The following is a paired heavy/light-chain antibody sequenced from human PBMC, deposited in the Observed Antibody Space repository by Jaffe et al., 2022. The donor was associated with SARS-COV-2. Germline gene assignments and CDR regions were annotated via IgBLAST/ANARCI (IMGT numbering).Heavy chain of an antibody. D-gene: IGHD6-13*01. V-gene: IGHV3-53*01. Sequence: EVQLVESGGDLIQPGGSLRLSCAASGFTVSSNYMTWVRQAPGKGLEWVSVIYSDGSTHYADSVKGRFTISRDNSKNTVYLQMNSLRAEDTAVYHCARTSRIATPGTEWFDPWGQGTLVTVSS. J-gene: IGHJ5*02. CDR3: ARTSRIATPGTEWFDP. CDR1: GFTVSSNY. CDR2: IYSDGST.
Light chain of an antibody. J-gene: IGKJ2*01. CDR2: AAS. CDR3: QQANSFPYT. V-gene: IGKV1-12*01. Sequence: DIQMTQSPSSVSASVGDSVTITCRASQTIGTWLAWYQQKPGKAPKLLIYAASSLQSGVPSRFSGSGSGTDFTLTISSLQPEDSATYSCQQANSFPYTFGQGTKLGIK. CDR1: QTIGTW.